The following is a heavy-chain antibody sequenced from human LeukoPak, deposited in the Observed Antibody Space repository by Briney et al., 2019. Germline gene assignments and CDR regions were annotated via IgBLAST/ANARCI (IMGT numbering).Heavy chain of an antibody. D-gene: IGHD2-2*01. J-gene: IGHJ4*02. V-gene: IGHV3-23*01. CDR1: GFTFSSYA. CDR3: AKNRYQLPIGFDY. Sequence: GGSLRLSCAASGFTFSSYAMSWVRQAPGKGLEWVSATSGSGGSTYNADSVKGRFTMSRDNSKNTLYLQMNSLRAEDTAVYFCAKNRYQLPIGFDYWGQGTLVTVSS. CDR2: TSGSGGST.